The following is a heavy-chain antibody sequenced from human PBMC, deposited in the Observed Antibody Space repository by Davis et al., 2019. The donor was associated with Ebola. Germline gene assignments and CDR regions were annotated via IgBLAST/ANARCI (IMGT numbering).Heavy chain of an antibody. CDR1: GFTVSSNY. J-gene: IGHJ5*02. CDR3: ARDVLGYCSGGSCSTYNWFDP. Sequence: PGGSLRLSCAASGFTVSSNYMSWVRQAPGKGLEWVSSISSSSSTIYYADSVKGRFTISRDNAKNSLYLQMNSLRDEDTAVYYCARDVLGYCSGGSCSTYNWFDPWGQGTLVTVSS. D-gene: IGHD2-15*01. CDR2: ISSSSSTI. V-gene: IGHV3-48*02.